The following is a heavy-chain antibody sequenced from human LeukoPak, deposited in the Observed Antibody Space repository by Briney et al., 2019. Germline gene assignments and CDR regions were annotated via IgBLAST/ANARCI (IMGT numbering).Heavy chain of an antibody. J-gene: IGHJ6*03. CDR1: GYSISSGYY. CDR2: INHSGST. Sequence: SETLSLTCTVSGYSISSGYYWGWIRQPPGKGLEWIGEINHSGSTNYNPSLKSRVTISVDTSKNQFSLKLSSVTAADTAVYYCARHGGYSYGLGGLRAMDVWGKGTTVTISS. V-gene: IGHV4-38-2*02. CDR3: ARHGGYSYGLGGLRAMDV. D-gene: IGHD5-18*01.